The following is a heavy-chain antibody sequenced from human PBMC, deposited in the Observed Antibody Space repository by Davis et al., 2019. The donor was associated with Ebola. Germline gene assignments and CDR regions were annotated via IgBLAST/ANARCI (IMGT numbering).Heavy chain of an antibody. V-gene: IGHV4-34*01. CDR1: GGSFSGYY. CDR2: INHSGST. D-gene: IGHD3-3*01. Sequence: MPSETLSLTCAVYGGSFSGYYWSWIRQPPGKGLEWIGEINHSGSTNYNPSLKSRVTISVDTSKNQFSLKLSSVTAADTAVYYCAREKALRPRGFDSWGQGTLVTVSS. J-gene: IGHJ5*01. CDR3: AREKALRPRGFDS.